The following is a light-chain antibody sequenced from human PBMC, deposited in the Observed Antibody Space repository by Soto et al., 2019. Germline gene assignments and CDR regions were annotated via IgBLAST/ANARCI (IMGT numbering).Light chain of an antibody. CDR2: AAS. CDR1: QSISSY. CDR3: QQSYSKGKT. V-gene: IGKV1-39*01. Sequence: DIQMTQSPSSLSASVGDRVTITCRASQSISSYLNWYQQKPGKAPKLLIYAASSLQSGVPSRFSGSGSGTDSTLTISSLQPEDFATYYCQQSYSKGKTFGQGTKVDIK. J-gene: IGKJ1*01.